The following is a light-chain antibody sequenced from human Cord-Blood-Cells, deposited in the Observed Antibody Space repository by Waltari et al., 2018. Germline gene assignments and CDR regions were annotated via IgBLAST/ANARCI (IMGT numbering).Light chain of an antibody. CDR2: DVS. CDR1: SSDVGGYNY. J-gene: IGLJ2*01. CDR3: SSYTSSSTLV. V-gene: IGLV2-14*01. Sequence: QSALTQPASVSGSPGQSITISCTGTSSDVGGYNYVSWYQQHPGKAPQTMIYDVSNRPSGVSNGFSGSKSGNTASLTISGLQAEDEADYYCSSYTSSSTLVFGGGTKLTVL.